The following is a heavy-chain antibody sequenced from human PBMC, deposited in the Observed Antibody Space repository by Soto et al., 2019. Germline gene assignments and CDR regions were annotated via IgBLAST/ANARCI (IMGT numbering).Heavy chain of an antibody. CDR3: ERLQYKVVTPIEM. CDR2: VNHSGEA. V-gene: IGHV4-34*01. J-gene: IGHJ3*02. D-gene: IGHD2-15*01. CDR1: GGSFRNYY. Sequence: SETLSLTCGVYGGSFRNYYWIWVRQPPGKGLEWIGEVNHSGEATYNPSLQSRINISLDTSNNQFSLKMSSVTAADTAMYYCERLQYKVVTPIEMWGKGKMVT.